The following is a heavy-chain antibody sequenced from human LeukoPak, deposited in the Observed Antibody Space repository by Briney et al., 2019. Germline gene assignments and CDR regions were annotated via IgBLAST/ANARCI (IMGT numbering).Heavy chain of an antibody. CDR2: INHSGST. V-gene: IGHV4-34*01. Sequence: PSETLSLTCAVYGGSFSGYYWSWIRQPPGKGLEWIGEINHSGSTNYNPSLKSRVTISVDTSKNQFSLKLSSVTAADTAVYYCARFRMVRGANSWGQGTLVTVSS. D-gene: IGHD3-10*01. J-gene: IGHJ4*02. CDR1: GGSFSGYY. CDR3: ARFRMVRGANS.